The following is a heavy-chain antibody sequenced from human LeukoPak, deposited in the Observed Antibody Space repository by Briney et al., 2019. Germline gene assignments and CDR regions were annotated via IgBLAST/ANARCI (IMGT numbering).Heavy chain of an antibody. CDR2: TNPSGGST. CDR1: GYTYTSNY. CDR3: VRYGTYYYDSSGCHAFDY. V-gene: IGHV1-46*01. Sequence: ASVKVSCKASGYTYTSNYMHWVRQAPGQGLEWMGVTNPSGGSTSYAQKFQGRVTMTRDTSTSTVYMELSSLRSEDTAVYYCVRYGTYYYDSSGCHAFDYWGQGTLVTVSS. J-gene: IGHJ4*02. D-gene: IGHD3-22*01.